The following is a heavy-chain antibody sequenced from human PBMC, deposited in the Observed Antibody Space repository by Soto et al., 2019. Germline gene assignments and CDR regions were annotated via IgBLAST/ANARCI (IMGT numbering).Heavy chain of an antibody. CDR1: VGSISSGDYY. J-gene: IGHJ4*02. CDR3: ARAWDSYSGNYSFEY. Sequence: TSETLSLTCTVSVGSISSGDYYLSWILHPPGKGLEWIGYIYYSWSTYYNPYLKSRFTISLDTSKTQFSLKLSFVTDADTAVYYCARAWDSYSGNYSFEYWGQGTMVTISS. D-gene: IGHD1-26*01. V-gene: IGHV4-30-4*01. CDR2: IYYSWST.